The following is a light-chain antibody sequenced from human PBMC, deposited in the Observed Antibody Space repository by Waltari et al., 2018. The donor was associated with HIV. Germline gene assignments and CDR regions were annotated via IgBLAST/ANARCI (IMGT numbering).Light chain of an antibody. CDR1: NIAATKN. CDR2: DDR. CDR3: QVWDGRGDPVI. J-gene: IGLJ2*01. Sequence: SYVLTQPPSVSVAPGQTARITCGRNNIAATKNVQWYRLNPGQAPVVVIYDDRDRPSGIPDRFSGSSSGDTATLTSSRAEAGDEADYYCQVWDGRGDPVIFGGGTKLAVV. V-gene: IGLV3-21*02.